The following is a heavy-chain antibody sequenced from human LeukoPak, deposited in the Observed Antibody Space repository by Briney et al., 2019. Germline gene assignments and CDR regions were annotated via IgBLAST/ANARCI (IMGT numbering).Heavy chain of an antibody. CDR3: AKTPRYYYDSSGAFDI. CDR2: IKQDGSEK. J-gene: IGHJ3*02. Sequence: GGSLRLSCAASGFTFSSYWMSWVRQAPGKGLEWVANIKQDGSEKYYVDSVKGRFTISRDNAKNSLYLQMNSLRAEDTALYYCAKTPRYYYDSSGAFDIWGQGTMVTVSS. V-gene: IGHV3-7*03. CDR1: GFTFSSYW. D-gene: IGHD3-22*01.